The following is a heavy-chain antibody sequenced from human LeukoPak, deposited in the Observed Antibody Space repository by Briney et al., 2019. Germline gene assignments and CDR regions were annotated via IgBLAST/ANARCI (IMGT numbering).Heavy chain of an antibody. D-gene: IGHD6-19*01. CDR3: ARLHGYSSGWYFDY. V-gene: IGHV4-39*01. J-gene: IGHJ4*02. CDR1: GGSISSSSYY. CDR2: IYYSGSN. Sequence: AETLSLPCTVSGGSISSSSYYWGWIRQPPGKGLEGIGSIYYSGSNYYNPSLKSPVPISVDTSKNQYSLKLSSVTPADTAVYYCARLHGYSSGWYFDYWGQGTLVTVSS.